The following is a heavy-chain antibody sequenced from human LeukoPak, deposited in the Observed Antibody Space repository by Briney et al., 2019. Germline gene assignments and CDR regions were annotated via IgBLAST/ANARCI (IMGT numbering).Heavy chain of an antibody. Sequence: SETLSLTCTVSGGSISSSSYYWGWIRQPPGKGLEWIGSIYYSGSTYYNPSLKSRVTISVDTSKNQFSLKLSSVTAADTAVYYCARRYYYDSSGYPLYYFDYWGQGTLVNVSS. V-gene: IGHV4-39*01. CDR1: GGSISSSSYY. J-gene: IGHJ4*02. D-gene: IGHD3-22*01. CDR3: ARRYYYDSSGYPLYYFDY. CDR2: IYYSGST.